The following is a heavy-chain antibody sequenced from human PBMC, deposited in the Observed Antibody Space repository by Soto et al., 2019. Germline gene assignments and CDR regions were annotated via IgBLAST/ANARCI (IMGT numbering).Heavy chain of an antibody. V-gene: IGHV1-3*01. D-gene: IGHD3-3*01. J-gene: IGHJ4*02. CDR2: INAGNGNT. CDR1: GYTFTSYA. CDR3: ARDYDFWSGYQFDY. Sequence: VKVSCKASGYTFTSYAMHWVRQAPGQRLEWMGWINAGNGNTKYSQKFQGRVTITRDTSASTAYMELSSLRSEDTAVYYCARDYDFWSGYQFDYWGQGTLVTVSS.